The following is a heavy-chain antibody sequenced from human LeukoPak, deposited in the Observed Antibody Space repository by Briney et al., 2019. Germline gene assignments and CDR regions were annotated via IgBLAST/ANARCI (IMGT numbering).Heavy chain of an antibody. CDR2: ISAYNGNT. D-gene: IGHD2-2*02. V-gene: IGHV1-18*01. J-gene: IGHJ5*02. CDR1: GYTFTSYG. CDR3: ARSPYCSSTSCDNNWFDP. Sequence: ASVKVSCTASGYTFTSYGISWVRQAPGQGLEWMGWISAYNGNTDYAQKLQGRVTMTTDTSTSTAYMELRSLRSDDTAVYYCARSPYCSSTSCDNNWFDPWGQGTLVTVSS.